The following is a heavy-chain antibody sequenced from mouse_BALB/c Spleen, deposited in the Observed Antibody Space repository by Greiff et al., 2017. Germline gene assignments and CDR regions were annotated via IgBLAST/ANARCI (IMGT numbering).Heavy chain of an antibody. CDR2: IRNKANGYTT. D-gene: IGHD2-1*01. J-gene: IGHJ4*01. Sequence: EVKVEESGGGLVQPGGSLRLSCATSGFTFTDYYMSWVRQPPGKALEWLGFIRNKANGYTTEYSASVKGRFTISRDNSQSILYLQMNTLRAEDSATYYCAREDGNYVGYAMDYWGQGTSVTVSS. V-gene: IGHV7-3*02. CDR1: GFTFTDYY. CDR3: AREDGNYVGYAMDY.